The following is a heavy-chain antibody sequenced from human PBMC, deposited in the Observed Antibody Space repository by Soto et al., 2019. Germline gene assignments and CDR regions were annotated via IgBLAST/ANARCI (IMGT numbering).Heavy chain of an antibody. CDR3: ARPLFGRGNWFDP. CDR1: GDSISRSSHY. D-gene: IGHD3-10*01. Sequence: SETLSLTCSVSGDSISRSSHYWGWIRQPPGKGLEWIGCIYITGSTNYNPSLKSRVTISVDTSKNQFSLKLSSVTAADTAVYYCARPLFGRGNWFDPWGQGTLVTVSS. J-gene: IGHJ5*02. V-gene: IGHV4-39*07. CDR2: IYITGST.